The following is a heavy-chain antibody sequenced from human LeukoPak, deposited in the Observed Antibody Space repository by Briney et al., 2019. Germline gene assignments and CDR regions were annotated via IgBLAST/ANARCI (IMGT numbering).Heavy chain of an antibody. V-gene: IGHV1-69*13. CDR2: IIPILGTA. CDR3: ARARFDIVVVVAAQPRRSYYYGMDV. Sequence: SLKVSCKTSGATFSSYATSWVRQAPRQGLEWMGGIIPILGTANYAQAFQGRVTITADESPSTAYMEMSSLRSEETAVYYCARARFDIVVVVAAQPRRSYYYGMDVWGQGTTVTVSS. J-gene: IGHJ6*02. D-gene: IGHD2-15*01. CDR1: GATFSSYA.